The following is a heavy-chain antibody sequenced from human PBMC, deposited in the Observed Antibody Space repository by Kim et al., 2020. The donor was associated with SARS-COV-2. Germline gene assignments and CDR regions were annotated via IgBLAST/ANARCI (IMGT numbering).Heavy chain of an antibody. V-gene: IGHV3-11*01. J-gene: IGHJ4*02. CDR3: ASHLVATITPRMDY. Sequence: GGSLRLSCAASGFTFSDYYMSWIRQAPGKGLEWVSYISSSGSTIYYADSVKGRFTISRDNAKNSLYLQMNSLRAEDTAVYYCASHLVATITPRMDYWGQGTLVTVSS. CDR2: ISSSGSTI. D-gene: IGHD5-12*01. CDR1: GFTFSDYY.